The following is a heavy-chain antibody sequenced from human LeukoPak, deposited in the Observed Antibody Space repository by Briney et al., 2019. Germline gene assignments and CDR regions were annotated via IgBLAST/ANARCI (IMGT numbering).Heavy chain of an antibody. CDR1: DGSISSNSYY. J-gene: IGHJ4*02. V-gene: IGHV4-39*07. CDR3: ASPRPGATAYYFDY. D-gene: IGHD1-26*01. CDR2: IYYSGNT. Sequence: PSETLSLTCTVSDGSISSNSYYWGWIRQPPGKGLEWIANIYYSGNTYYNPSLKSRVTISVDTSKNQFSLNLGSVTAADTAVYYCASPRPGATAYYFDYWGQGTLVTVSS.